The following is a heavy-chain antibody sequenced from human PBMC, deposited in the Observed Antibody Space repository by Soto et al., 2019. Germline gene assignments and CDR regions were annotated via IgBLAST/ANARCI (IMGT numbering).Heavy chain of an antibody. J-gene: IGHJ6*02. CDR3: TTDGSSSPYYYYGMDV. V-gene: IGHV3-15*07. Sequence: PGGSLRLCCAACGFTFSDAWMNWVRQAPGKGLEWVGRIKSKTDGGTTDYAAPVKGRFTISRDDSKNTLYLQMNSPKTEDTAVYYCTTDGSSSPYYYYGMDVWGQGTTVTVSS. CDR1: GFTFSDAW. D-gene: IGHD6-6*01. CDR2: IKSKTDGGTT.